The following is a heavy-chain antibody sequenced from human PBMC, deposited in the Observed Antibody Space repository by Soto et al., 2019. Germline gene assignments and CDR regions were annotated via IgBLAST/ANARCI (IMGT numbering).Heavy chain of an antibody. CDR3: ARERHQVSFYNGMDV. V-gene: IGHV3-30-3*01. CDR1: GFTFSSYA. J-gene: IGHJ6*02. Sequence: GSLRLSCAASGFTFSSYAMHWVRQAPGKGLEWVTVISYDGSNKYYADSVKGRFTSSRDNSKSTLYLQMNSLRVEDSAVYYCARERHQVSFYNGMDVWGQGTTVTVSS. CDR2: ISYDGSNK.